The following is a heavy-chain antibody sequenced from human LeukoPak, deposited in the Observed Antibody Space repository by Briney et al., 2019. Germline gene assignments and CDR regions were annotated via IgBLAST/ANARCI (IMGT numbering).Heavy chain of an antibody. CDR1: GFTFSGSA. D-gene: IGHD2-15*01. V-gene: IGHV3-73*01. J-gene: IGHJ6*02. CDR2: IRSKANSYAT. Sequence: PGGSLKLSCAASGFTFSGSAMHWVRQASGKGLEWVGRIRSKANSYATAYAASVKGRFTISRDDSKNTAYLQMNSLKTEDTAVYYCTSLSISPPFGGYCSGGSCSAHYYYYGMDVWGQGTTVTVSS. CDR3: TSLSISPPFGGYCSGGSCSAHYYYYGMDV.